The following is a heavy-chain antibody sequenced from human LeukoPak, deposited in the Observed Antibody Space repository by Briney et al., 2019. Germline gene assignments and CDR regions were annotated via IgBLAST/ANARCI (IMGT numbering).Heavy chain of an antibody. CDR1: GDSISSYY. D-gene: IGHD6-6*01. Sequence: SETLSLTCTVSGDSISSYYWSWIRQPPGKGLEWIRYIYTSGGTNYIPSLRGRVTISIDTSKNQFSLKLSSVTAADSAVYYCARLTRLSTSPDRYYLDYWGQGTLVTVSS. CDR3: ARLTRLSTSPDRYYLDY. V-gene: IGHV4-4*09. CDR2: IYTSGGT. J-gene: IGHJ4*02.